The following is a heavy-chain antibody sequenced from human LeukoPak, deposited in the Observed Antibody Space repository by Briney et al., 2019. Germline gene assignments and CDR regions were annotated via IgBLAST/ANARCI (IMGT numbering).Heavy chain of an antibody. CDR2: IRSSSEGANLA. CDR1: EFSCRHYP. CDR3: EDGIRYAFDY. J-gene: IGHJ4*02. Sequence: PGGSLRLSCATSEFSCRHYPMNWVRSPLGKGLYRVSTIRSSSEGANLAVYADSVKGGGTFSRDGAKNTLYLHMHSLRDDDTSFFQAEDGIRYAFDYWGQGILVTVSS. V-gene: IGHV3-21*06. D-gene: IGHD3-9*01.